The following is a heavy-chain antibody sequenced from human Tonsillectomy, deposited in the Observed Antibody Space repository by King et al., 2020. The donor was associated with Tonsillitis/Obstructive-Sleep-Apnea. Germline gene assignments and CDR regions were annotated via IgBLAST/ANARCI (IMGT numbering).Heavy chain of an antibody. CDR1: GYSFTSYW. Sequence: QLVQSGAEVKKPGESLKISCKGSGYSFTSYWIGWVRQMPGKGLEWMGIIYPGDSDTRYSPSFQGQVTISADKSISTAYLQWSSLKASDTAMYYCARPNFYYRRGYYEDYWGQGTLVTVSS. CDR2: IYPGDSDT. J-gene: IGHJ4*02. V-gene: IGHV5-51*03. D-gene: IGHD3-22*01. CDR3: ARPNFYYRRGYYEDY.